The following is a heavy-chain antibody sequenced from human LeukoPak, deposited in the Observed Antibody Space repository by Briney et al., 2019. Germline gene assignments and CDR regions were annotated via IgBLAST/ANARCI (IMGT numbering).Heavy chain of an antibody. J-gene: IGHJ5*02. CDR3: ARVNYDSSGYSST. CDR2: IYYSGST. V-gene: IGHV4-39*07. CDR1: GGSISSSSYY. D-gene: IGHD3-22*01. Sequence: SETLSLTCTVSGGSISSSSYYWGWIRQPPGKGLEWIGSIYYSGSTNYNPSLKSRVTISVDTSKNQFSLKLSSVTAADTAVYYCARVNYDSSGYSSTWGQGTLVTVSP.